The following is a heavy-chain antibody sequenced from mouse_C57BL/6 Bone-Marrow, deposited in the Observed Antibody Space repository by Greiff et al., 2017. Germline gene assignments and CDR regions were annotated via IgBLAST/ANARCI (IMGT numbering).Heavy chain of an antibody. D-gene: IGHD2-1*01. CDR1: GYTFTCYW. J-gene: IGHJ1*03. V-gene: IGHV1-64*01. CDR2: IHPNSGST. Sequence: QVHVKQPGAELVKPGASVKLSCKASGYTFTCYWMHWVKQRPGQGLEWIGMIHPNSGSTNYNEKFKSKATLTVDKSSSTAYMQLSSLTSEDSAVYYCARRRDFYYNVWGTGTTVTVSS. CDR3: ARRRDFYYNV.